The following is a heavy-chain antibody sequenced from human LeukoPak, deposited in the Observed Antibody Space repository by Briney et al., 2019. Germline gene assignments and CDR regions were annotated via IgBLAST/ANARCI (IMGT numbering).Heavy chain of an antibody. CDR2: IRYDGSNK. V-gene: IGHV3-30*02. Sequence: PTGGSLRLSCAASGFTFSSYGMHWVRQAPGKGLEWVAFIRYDGSNKYYADSVKGRFTISRDNSKNTLYLQMNSLRAEDTAVYYCAKDQGTLHHRPPIDYWGQGTLVTVSS. D-gene: IGHD1-14*01. CDR3: AKDQGTLHHRPPIDY. J-gene: IGHJ4*02. CDR1: GFTFSSYG.